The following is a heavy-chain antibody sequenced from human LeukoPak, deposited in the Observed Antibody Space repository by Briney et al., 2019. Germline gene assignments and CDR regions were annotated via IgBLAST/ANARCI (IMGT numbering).Heavy chain of an antibody. CDR2: ISSSSSYI. D-gene: IGHD5-24*01. J-gene: IGHJ5*02. V-gene: IGHV3-21*01. CDR3: ARSIGMANWFDP. Sequence: GGSLRLSCAASGFTFSSYSMNWVRQAPGKGLEWVSSISSSSSYIYYADSVKGRFTISRDNAKNSLYLQMNSLRAEDPAVYYCARSIGMANWFDPWGQGTLVTVSS. CDR1: GFTFSSYS.